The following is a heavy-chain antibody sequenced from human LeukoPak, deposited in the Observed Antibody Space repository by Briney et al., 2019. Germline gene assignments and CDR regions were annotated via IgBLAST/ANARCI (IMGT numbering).Heavy chain of an antibody. D-gene: IGHD3-3*01. Sequence: GGSLQISCQGSGSSFTSYWIGWVRPVPGKGLEWMGIIYPGDSDTRYTPSFQGQVTISADKSISTAYLQWSSLKASDTAMYYCARLSGPRSFYYYGMDVWGQGTTVTGSS. J-gene: IGHJ6*02. V-gene: IGHV5-51*01. CDR3: ARLSGPRSFYYYGMDV. CDR2: IYPGDSDT. CDR1: GSSFTSYW.